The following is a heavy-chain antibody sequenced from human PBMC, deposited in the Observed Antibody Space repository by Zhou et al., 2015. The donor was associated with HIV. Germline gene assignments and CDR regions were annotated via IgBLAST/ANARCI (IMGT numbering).Heavy chain of an antibody. CDR2: IIPIFGTA. Sequence: QVQLVQSGAEVKKPGSSVKVSCKASGGTFSSYAISWVRQAPGQGLEWMGGIIPIFGTANYAQKFQGRVTITADESTSTAYMELSSLRSEDTAVYYCARDQNHYDILTGYYNPGPFDYWGQGTLVTVSS. CDR1: GGTFSSYA. V-gene: IGHV1-69*01. D-gene: IGHD3-9*01. CDR3: ARDQNHYDILTGYYNPGPFDY. J-gene: IGHJ4*02.